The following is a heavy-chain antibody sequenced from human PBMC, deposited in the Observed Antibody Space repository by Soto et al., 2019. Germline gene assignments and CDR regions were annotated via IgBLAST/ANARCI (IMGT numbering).Heavy chain of an antibody. Sequence: PAETLALTCAVCGGSFSGYDWSWIRQPPGKGLEWVGEINHSGSTNYNPSLKSRVTISVDPSKMQFYLKLSSVTDADTAVYYCPVTRDLRSFAWLLSPFDFWGQGPLVTVYS. CDR3: PVTRDLRSFAWLLSPFDF. D-gene: IGHD3-9*01. CDR1: GGSFSGYD. V-gene: IGHV4-34*01. J-gene: IGHJ4*02. CDR2: INHSGST.